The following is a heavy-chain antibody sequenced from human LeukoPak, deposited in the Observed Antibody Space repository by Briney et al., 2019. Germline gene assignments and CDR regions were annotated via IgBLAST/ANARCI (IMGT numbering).Heavy chain of an antibody. CDR2: INPNSGGT. Sequence: ASVKVSFKASGYTFTGYYMHWVRQAPGQGLEWMGWINPNSGGTSSAQKFQGRVTMTRDTSITTVYMEVRWLTSDDTAIYYCARADRLHGGPYLIGPWGQGTLVTVSS. CDR3: ARADRLHGGPYLIGP. CDR1: GYTFTGYY. J-gene: IGHJ5*02. D-gene: IGHD2-21*01. V-gene: IGHV1-2*02.